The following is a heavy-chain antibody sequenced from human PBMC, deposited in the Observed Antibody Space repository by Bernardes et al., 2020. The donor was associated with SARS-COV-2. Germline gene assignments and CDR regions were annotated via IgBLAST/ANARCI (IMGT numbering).Heavy chain of an antibody. CDR1: GFIFTKYW. D-gene: IGHD2-15*01. V-gene: IGHV3-74*01. J-gene: IGHJ2*01. CDR3: ARDLTPAYIDL. Sequence: GGSLRLSCAASGFIFTKYWMHWVRQAPGKGLEWVSRINTDGSRADYADSVKGRLTISRDNAKNTLYLQMNSLGAEDTAVYYCARDLTPAYIDLWGRGTLVTVSS. CDR2: INTDGSRA.